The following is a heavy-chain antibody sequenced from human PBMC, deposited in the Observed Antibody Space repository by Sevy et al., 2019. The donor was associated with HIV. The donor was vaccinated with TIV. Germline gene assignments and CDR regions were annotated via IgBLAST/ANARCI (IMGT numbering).Heavy chain of an antibody. Sequence: GGSLRLSCAASGFTFDDYAMHWVRQAPGKGLEWVSGISWNSGSIAYAESVKGRFTISRDNGKNSLYLQMNSLRADDTALYYCVKESVASIGAAGTSHFDYWGQGTLVTVSS. V-gene: IGHV3-9*01. J-gene: IGHJ4*02. CDR1: GFTFDDYA. CDR3: VKESVASIGAAGTSHFDY. D-gene: IGHD6-13*01. CDR2: ISWNSGSI.